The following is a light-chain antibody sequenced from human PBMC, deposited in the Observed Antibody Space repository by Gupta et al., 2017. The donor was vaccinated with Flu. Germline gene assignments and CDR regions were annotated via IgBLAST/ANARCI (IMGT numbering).Light chain of an antibody. CDR3: TSCYGSGTQYV. Sequence: QSVLPQPASVSGSPGQSSAISCTGTSTDIGKYNYVSWYQQYPGTAPKLLIYEDTNRPSGVPSRFSGSKSGTTASLALYGLQTEEEADYYCTSCYGSGTQYVFGGGTTVTVL. CDR2: EDT. J-gene: IGLJ2*01. CDR1: STDIGKYNY. V-gene: IGLV2-14*01.